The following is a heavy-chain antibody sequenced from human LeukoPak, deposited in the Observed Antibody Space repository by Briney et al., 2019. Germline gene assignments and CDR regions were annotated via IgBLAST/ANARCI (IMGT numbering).Heavy chain of an antibody. D-gene: IGHD3-10*01. CDR2: ISSSGSTI. Sequence: PGGSLRLSCAASGFTFRSYEMNWVRQAPGKGLEWVSYISSSGSTIYYADSVKGRFTISRDSAKNSLYLQMNSLRAEDTAVYYFARPLWFWDIGDYWGQGTLVTVSS. CDR3: ARPLWFWDIGDY. CDR1: GFTFRSYE. V-gene: IGHV3-48*03. J-gene: IGHJ4*02.